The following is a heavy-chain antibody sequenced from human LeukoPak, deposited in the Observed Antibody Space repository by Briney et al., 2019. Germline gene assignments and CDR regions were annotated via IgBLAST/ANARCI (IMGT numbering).Heavy chain of an antibody. Sequence: PGGSLRLSCAASGSTFSSYGMHWVRQAPGKGLEWVAFIRYDGSNKYYADSVKGRFTISRDNSKNTLYLQMNSLRAEDTAVYYCAKEVLRGLLWFGENWFDPWGQGTLVTVSS. CDR1: GSTFSSYG. CDR3: AKEVLRGLLWFGENWFDP. V-gene: IGHV3-30*02. J-gene: IGHJ5*02. D-gene: IGHD3-10*01. CDR2: IRYDGSNK.